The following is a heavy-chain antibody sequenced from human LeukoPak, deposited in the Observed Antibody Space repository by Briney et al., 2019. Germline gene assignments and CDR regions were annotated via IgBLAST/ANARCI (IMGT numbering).Heavy chain of an antibody. Sequence: SETLSLTCIVSGDYISSYHWNWIRQSPGKGLEWIGYINSSGGTNYNPSLKSRVTISVDTSKNQFSLKLSSVTAADTAVYYCARSIAVAGRGRTFFDYWGQGTLVTVSS. CDR1: GDYISSYH. D-gene: IGHD6-19*01. J-gene: IGHJ4*02. V-gene: IGHV4-59*01. CDR3: ARSIAVAGRGRTFFDY. CDR2: INSSGGT.